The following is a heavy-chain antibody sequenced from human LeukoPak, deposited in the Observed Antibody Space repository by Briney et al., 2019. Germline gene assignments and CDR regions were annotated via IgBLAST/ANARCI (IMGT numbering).Heavy chain of an antibody. Sequence: GRSLRLSCAASGFTFSDHYASWIRQAPGKGLEWISYIYSSSNSIYYEDSVKGRFTISRDNAKNSVYLQMNSLRAEDTAVYYCARGHYGLDVWGQGTSVTVSS. J-gene: IGHJ6*02. CDR2: IYSSSNSI. CDR3: ARGHYGLDV. V-gene: IGHV3-11*01. CDR1: GFTFSDHY.